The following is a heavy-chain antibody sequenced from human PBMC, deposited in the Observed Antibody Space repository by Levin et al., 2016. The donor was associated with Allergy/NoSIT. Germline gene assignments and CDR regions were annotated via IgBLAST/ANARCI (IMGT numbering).Heavy chain of an antibody. CDR1: GFTFSNNW. Sequence: GESLKISCAASGFTFSNNWMAWVRQAPGKGLGWVANLSPDEREIFYVDSVKGRFTISRDNAKNSLYLQMNSLRAEDTALYYCAKAIFSGNYFPFDYWGQGTLVTVSS. CDR2: LSPDEREI. D-gene: IGHD1-26*01. J-gene: IGHJ4*02. CDR3: AKAIFSGNYFPFDY. V-gene: IGHV3-7*03.